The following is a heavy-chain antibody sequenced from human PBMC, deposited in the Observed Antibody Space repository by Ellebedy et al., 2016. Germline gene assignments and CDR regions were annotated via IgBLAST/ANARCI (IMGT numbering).Heavy chain of an antibody. CDR3: ERIGSVSIGERPRDY. V-gene: IGHV4-59*01. J-gene: IGHJ4*02. Sequence: SETLSLTCIVSGGSISRYYLSWIRQPPGRGLEWVGNIYYTGTTHYNPSLQSRVTISLDTAKNQFSLRLTSVTAADTAVYYCERIGSVSIGERPRDYWGQGTLVTVSS. CDR1: GGSISRYY. D-gene: IGHD3-10*01. CDR2: IYYTGTT.